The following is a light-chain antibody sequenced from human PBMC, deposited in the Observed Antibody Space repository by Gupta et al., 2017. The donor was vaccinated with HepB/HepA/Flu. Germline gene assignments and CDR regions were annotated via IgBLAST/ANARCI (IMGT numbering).Light chain of an antibody. CDR2: GAS. V-gene: IGKV3-20*01. Sequence: EILFTQSPGTLSLSPGERATLACRASPSVSDSYLAWYQHKAGQAPRLLIYGASSRATAVPDRCGGSGSGTDFTLTISRLEPEDSAVYYCQQYGASPETFGQGTKVEIK. CDR1: PSVSDSY. CDR3: QQYGASPET. J-gene: IGKJ1*01.